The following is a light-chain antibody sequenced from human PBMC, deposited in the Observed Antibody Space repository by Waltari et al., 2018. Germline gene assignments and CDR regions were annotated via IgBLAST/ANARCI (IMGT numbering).Light chain of an antibody. CDR1: SRDVGRSDR. CDR3: SSYTTSSTFV. V-gene: IGLV2-18*02. CDR2: GVT. Sequence: QSPLTQPPSVSGSPGQSVTISCTGTSRDVGRSDRVSWYQQSPGTAPKLLIYGVTSRPSGVPDRLSGSKSGNTASLTISGLQAEDEGDYYCSSYTTSSTFVFGTGTEVTVL. J-gene: IGLJ1*01.